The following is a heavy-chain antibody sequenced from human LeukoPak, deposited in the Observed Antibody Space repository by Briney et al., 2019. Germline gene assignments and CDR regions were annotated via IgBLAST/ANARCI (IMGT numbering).Heavy chain of an antibody. Sequence: PGGSLRLSCAATGFNFRKHWMSWVRQSIGKGLECVAKIQEDGNEMHYVDSVKGRFTISRDNSKNTLYLQMNSLRAEDTAVYYCARGPYASGSYGRRGWVYYMDVWGKGTTVTISS. D-gene: IGHD3-10*01. V-gene: IGHV3-7*01. J-gene: IGHJ6*03. CDR3: ARGPYASGSYGRRGWVYYMDV. CDR2: IQEDGNEM. CDR1: GFNFRKHW.